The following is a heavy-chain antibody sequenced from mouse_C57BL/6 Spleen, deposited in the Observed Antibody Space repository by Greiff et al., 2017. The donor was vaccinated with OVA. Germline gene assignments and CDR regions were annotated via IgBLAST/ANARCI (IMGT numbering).Heavy chain of an antibody. D-gene: IGHD1-1*01. CDR3: ARGDYGSSYGDY. CDR2: INPNYGTT. CDR1: GYSFTDYN. Sequence: EVKLVESGPELVKPGASVKISCKASGYSFTDYNMNWVKQSNGKSLEWIGVINPNYGTTSYNQKFKGKATLTVDQSSSTAYMQLNSLTSEDSAVYYCARGDYGSSYGDYWGQGTTLTVSS. J-gene: IGHJ2*01. V-gene: IGHV1-39*01.